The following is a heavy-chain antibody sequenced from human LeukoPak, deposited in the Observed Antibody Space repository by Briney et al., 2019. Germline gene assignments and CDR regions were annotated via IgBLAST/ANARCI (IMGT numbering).Heavy chain of an antibody. Sequence: SETLSLTCTVSGGSISSSSYYWGWIRQPPGKGLEWIGSIYYSGSTYYNPSLKSRVTISVDTSKNQFSLKPSSVTAADTAVYYCARVQGYYDILTGFDYWGQGTLVTVSS. CDR2: IYYSGST. CDR1: GGSISSSSYY. V-gene: IGHV4-39*07. D-gene: IGHD3-9*01. J-gene: IGHJ4*02. CDR3: ARVQGYYDILTGFDY.